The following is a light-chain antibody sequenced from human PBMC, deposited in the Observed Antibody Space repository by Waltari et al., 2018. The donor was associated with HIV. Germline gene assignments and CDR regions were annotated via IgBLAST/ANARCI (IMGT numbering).Light chain of an antibody. CDR2: CAS. Sequence: DIQMTQSPSSLSASVGDRVTITCRASQSVHIYLNWYQQKPGKAPNLLIYCASTLHSGVPPRFSGRGSGTEFTLTISSLQPEDFATYYCQQSYSTPTWTFGRGTKVE. CDR3: QQSYSTPTWT. CDR1: QSVHIY. V-gene: IGKV1-39*01. J-gene: IGKJ1*01.